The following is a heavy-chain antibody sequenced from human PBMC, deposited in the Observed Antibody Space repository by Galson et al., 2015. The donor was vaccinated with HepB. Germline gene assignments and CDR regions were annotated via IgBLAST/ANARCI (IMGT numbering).Heavy chain of an antibody. CDR1: GYIFTSYG. CDR3: ARRGSAYDF. D-gene: IGHD5-12*01. J-gene: IGHJ4*02. V-gene: IGHV1-18*01. Sequence: SVKVSCKASGYIFTSYGINWVRQAPGQGLEWMGWISAYNGDTNYAQSLRGRVTMTTDTSTSTAYMELRSLRSDDTAVYYCARRGSAYDFWGQGILVTVSS. CDR2: ISAYNGDT.